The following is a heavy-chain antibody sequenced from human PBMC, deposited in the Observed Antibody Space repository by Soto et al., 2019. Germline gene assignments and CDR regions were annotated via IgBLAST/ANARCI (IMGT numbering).Heavy chain of an antibody. D-gene: IGHD2-15*01. J-gene: IGHJ5*02. V-gene: IGHV4-39*01. CDR1: GGSISSSSYY. Sequence: LSLTCTVSGGSISSSSYYWGWIRQPPGKGLEWIGSIYYSGSTYYNPSLKSRVTISVDTSKNQFSLKLSSVTAADTAVYYCARGVVVVAANIWFDPWGQGTLVTVYS. CDR3: ARGVVVVAANIWFDP. CDR2: IYYSGST.